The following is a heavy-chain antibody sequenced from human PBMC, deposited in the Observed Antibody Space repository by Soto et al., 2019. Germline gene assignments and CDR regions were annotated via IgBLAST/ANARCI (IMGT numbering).Heavy chain of an antibody. J-gene: IGHJ4*02. CDR2: IYYSGST. V-gene: IGHV4-59*08. CDR3: ARHNYFDY. CDR1: GASISSYY. Sequence: SETLSLTCTVSGASISSYYWSWIRQPPGKGLEWIGYIYYSGSTNYNPSLKSRVTISVDTSKNQFSLKLSSVTAADTAVYYCARHNYFDYWGQGTLVTVSS.